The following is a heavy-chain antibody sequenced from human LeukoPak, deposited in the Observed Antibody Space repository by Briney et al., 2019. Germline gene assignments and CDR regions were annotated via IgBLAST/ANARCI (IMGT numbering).Heavy chain of an antibody. CDR1: GFPLRNYA. V-gene: IGHV3-23*01. Sequence: PGGSLRLSCAASGFPLRNYAMSWVRQAPGKGLEWVTVISGTGGTTDYADSVKGRFTISRDNSKNTLFLQMNSLRAEDTAVYYCATRDYYYYMDVWGTGTTVTVSS. CDR3: ATRDYYYYMDV. CDR2: ISGTGGTT. J-gene: IGHJ6*03.